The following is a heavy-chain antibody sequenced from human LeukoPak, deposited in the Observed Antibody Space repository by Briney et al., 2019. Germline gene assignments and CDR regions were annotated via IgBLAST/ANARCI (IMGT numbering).Heavy chain of an antibody. Sequence: GASVKVSCKASGGTFSSYAISWVRQAPGQGLEWMGRIIPIFGTANYAQKFQGRVTITTDESTSTAYMELSSLRSEDTAVYYCARDPNGYGYVSRNSRNDYWGQGTLVTVSS. V-gene: IGHV1-69*05. CDR1: GGTFSSYA. CDR2: IIPIFGTA. D-gene: IGHD5-18*01. CDR3: ARDPNGYGYVSRNSRNDY. J-gene: IGHJ4*02.